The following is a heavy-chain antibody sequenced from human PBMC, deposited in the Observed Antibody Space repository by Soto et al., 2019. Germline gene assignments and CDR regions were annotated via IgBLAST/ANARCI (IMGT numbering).Heavy chain of an antibody. Sequence: GGSQRLSCAASGFTFSSDGMHWVRQAPGKGLEWVAVIWYDGSNKYYADSVKGRFTISRDNSKNTLYLQMNSLRAEDTAVYYCAGGGSSSWYVPFDYWGQGTLVTVSS. CDR3: AGGGSSSWYVPFDY. CDR2: IWYDGSNK. D-gene: IGHD6-13*01. CDR1: GFTFSSDG. J-gene: IGHJ4*02. V-gene: IGHV3-33*01.